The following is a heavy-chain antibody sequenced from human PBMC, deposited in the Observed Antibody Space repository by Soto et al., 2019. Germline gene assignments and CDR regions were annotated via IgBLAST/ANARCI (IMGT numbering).Heavy chain of an antibody. CDR1: GFTFDDYA. Sequence: EVQLVESGGGLVQPGRSLRLSCAASGFTFDDYAMHWVRQGPGKGLEWVSSISWNSGSIGYADSVKGRFTISRDNAKNSLYLQMNSLRAEDTALYYCAKSVATGNDYYYYHIDVWGKGTTVTVSS. CDR2: ISWNSGSI. D-gene: IGHD5-12*01. CDR3: AKSVATGNDYYYYHIDV. J-gene: IGHJ6*03. V-gene: IGHV3-9*01.